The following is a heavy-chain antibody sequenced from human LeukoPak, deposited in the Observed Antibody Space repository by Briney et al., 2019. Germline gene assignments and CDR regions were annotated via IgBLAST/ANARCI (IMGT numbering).Heavy chain of an antibody. CDR3: ARAVLYSGSYLTYYRLDY. J-gene: IGHJ4*02. V-gene: IGHV6-1*01. CDR1: GDSVSSNSAA. D-gene: IGHD1-26*01. Sequence: SQTLSLTCAISGDSVSSNSAAWNWIRQSPSRGLEWLGRTYYRSKWYNDYAVSVKSRITINPDTSKNQFSLQLNSVTPEDTAVYYCARAVLYSGSYLTYYRLDYWGQGTLVTVSS. CDR2: TYYRSKWYN.